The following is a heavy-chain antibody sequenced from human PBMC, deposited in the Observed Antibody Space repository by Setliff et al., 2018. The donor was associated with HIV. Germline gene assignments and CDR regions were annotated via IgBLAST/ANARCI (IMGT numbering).Heavy chain of an antibody. V-gene: IGHV1-24*01. CDR3: ATAYKNTYYYGSGSNKDNWFDP. Sequence: ASVKVSCKVSGYTLTELSMHWVRQAPGKGLEWMRGFDPEDGETIYAQKFQGRVTMTEDTSTDTAYMELSSLRSEDTAVYYCATAYKNTYYYGSGSNKDNWFDPWGQGTLVTVSS. J-gene: IGHJ5*02. CDR1: GYTLTELS. D-gene: IGHD3-10*01. CDR2: FDPEDGET.